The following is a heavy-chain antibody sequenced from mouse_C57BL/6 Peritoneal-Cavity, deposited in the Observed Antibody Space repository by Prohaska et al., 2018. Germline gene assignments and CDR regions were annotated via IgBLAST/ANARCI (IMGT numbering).Heavy chain of an antibody. D-gene: IGHD1-1*01. V-gene: IGHV1-58*01. Sequence: TEYNEKFKCKATLTSDTSSSTAYMQLSSLTSEDSAIYFCARDGATVVAKRDYAMDYWGQGTSVTVSS. J-gene: IGHJ4*01. CDR3: ARDGATVVAKRDYAMDY. CDR2: T.